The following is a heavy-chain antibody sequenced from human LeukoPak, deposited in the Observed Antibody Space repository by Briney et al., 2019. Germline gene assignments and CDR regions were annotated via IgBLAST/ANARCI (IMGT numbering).Heavy chain of an antibody. V-gene: IGHV3-23*01. D-gene: IGHD2-21*02. CDR3: AKETELTVSALFDH. CDR2: ISGSGGST. CDR1: GFTFNNYA. J-gene: IGHJ4*02. Sequence: GGSLRLSCAASGFTFNNYAMSWVRQAPGKGLEWVSAISGSGGSTFYADSVKGRFTISRDSSKNTLLLQLNSLRAEDTAVYYRAKETELTVSALFDHWGQGTLVTVSS.